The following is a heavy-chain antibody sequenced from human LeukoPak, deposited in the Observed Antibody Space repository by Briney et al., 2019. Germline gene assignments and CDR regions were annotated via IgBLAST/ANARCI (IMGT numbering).Heavy chain of an antibody. Sequence: SETLSLTCAVYGGSSSGYYWSWIRQPPGKGLEWIGEINHSGSTNYNPSLKSRVTISVDTSKNQFSLKLSSVTAADTAVYYCASGGVVGPSTYWFYDLWGRGTRVTVSS. CDR3: ASGGVVGPSTYWFYDL. CDR1: GGSSSGYY. J-gene: IGHJ2*01. D-gene: IGHD1-26*01. CDR2: INHSGST. V-gene: IGHV4-34*01.